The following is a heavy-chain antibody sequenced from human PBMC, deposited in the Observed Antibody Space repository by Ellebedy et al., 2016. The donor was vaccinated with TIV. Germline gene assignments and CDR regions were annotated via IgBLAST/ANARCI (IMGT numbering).Heavy chain of an antibody. V-gene: IGHV5-51*01. J-gene: IGHJ6*02. Sequence: GESLKISXKGSGYSFTSYWIGWVRQMPGKGLEWMGIIYPGDSDTRYSPSFQGQVTISADKSISTAYLQWSSLKASDTAMYYCARLGGSSSGWLNQYYYYGMDVWGQGTTVTVSS. CDR2: IYPGDSDT. CDR1: GYSFTSYW. D-gene: IGHD6-19*01. CDR3: ARLGGSSSGWLNQYYYYGMDV.